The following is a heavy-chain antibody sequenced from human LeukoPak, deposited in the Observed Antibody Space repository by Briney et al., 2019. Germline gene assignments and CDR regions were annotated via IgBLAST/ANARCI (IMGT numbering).Heavy chain of an antibody. CDR1: GGSFSGYY. D-gene: IGHD3-22*01. CDR2: INHSGST. Sequence: SGTLSLTCAVYGGSFSGYYWSWIRQPPGKGLEWIGEINHSGSTNYNPSLKSRVTISVDTSKNQFSLKLSSVTAADTAVYYCARDYYYVSSGYGAFDIWGQGTMVTVSS. V-gene: IGHV4-34*01. CDR3: ARDYYYVSSGYGAFDI. J-gene: IGHJ3*02.